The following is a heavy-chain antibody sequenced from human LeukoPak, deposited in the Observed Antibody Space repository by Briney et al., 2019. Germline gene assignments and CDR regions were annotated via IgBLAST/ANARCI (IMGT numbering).Heavy chain of an antibody. Sequence: GGSLRLSCAASGFTFSSYAMHWVRQAPGKGLEYVSAISSNGGSTYYANSVKGRFTISRDNSKNTLYLQMGSLRAEDMAVYYCARGGGYSYALFDCWGQGTLVTVSS. D-gene: IGHD5-18*01. J-gene: IGHJ4*02. CDR2: ISSNGGST. CDR3: ARGGGYSYALFDC. CDR1: GFTFSSYA. V-gene: IGHV3-64*01.